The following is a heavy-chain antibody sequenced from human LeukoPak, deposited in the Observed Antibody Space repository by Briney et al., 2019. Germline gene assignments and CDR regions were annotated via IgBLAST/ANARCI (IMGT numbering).Heavy chain of an antibody. D-gene: IGHD5-24*01. Sequence: GGSLRLSCAVSGFTFRNYLMHWVRQAPGQGLVWVSRINQDESKAYADSVRGRFTVSRDSAKNRLYLHLSGLRAEDTAVYFCGRGGDGIDFWGQGTTVIVSS. CDR3: GRGGDGIDF. V-gene: IGHV3-74*01. J-gene: IGHJ3*01. CDR1: GFTFRNYL. CDR2: INQDESKA.